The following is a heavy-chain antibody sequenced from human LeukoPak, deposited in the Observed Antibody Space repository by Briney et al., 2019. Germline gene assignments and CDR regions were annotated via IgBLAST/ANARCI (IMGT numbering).Heavy chain of an antibody. V-gene: IGHV3-53*01. Sequence: SGGSLRRSCAASGFTVSSNYMSWVRQAPGKGLEWVSVIYSGGSTYYADSVKGRFTISRDNSKSTLYLQMNSLRAEDTAVYYCARVVPAANLYYYYYMDVWGKGTTVTISS. J-gene: IGHJ6*03. CDR2: IYSGGST. CDR1: GFTVSSNY. CDR3: ARVVPAANLYYYYYMDV. D-gene: IGHD2-2*01.